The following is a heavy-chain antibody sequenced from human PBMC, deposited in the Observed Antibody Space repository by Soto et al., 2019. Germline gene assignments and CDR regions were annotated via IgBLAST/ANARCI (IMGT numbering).Heavy chain of an antibody. Sequence: ASVKVSCKASGYTFTSYDINWVRQATGQGLEWVGWMNPNSGNTGYAQKFQGRVTMTRNTSISTAYMELSSLRSEDTAVYYCARAFFYDFLLVYYGPPNHSWFAPGAQGTRVPVS. CDR1: GYTFTSYD. CDR3: ARAFFYDFLLVYYGPPNHSWFAP. J-gene: IGHJ5*02. D-gene: IGHD3-3*01. CDR2: MNPNSGNT. V-gene: IGHV1-8*01.